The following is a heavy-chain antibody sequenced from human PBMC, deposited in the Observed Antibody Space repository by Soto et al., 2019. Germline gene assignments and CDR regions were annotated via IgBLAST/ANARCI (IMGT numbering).Heavy chain of an antibody. CDR1: GFTFSSYS. D-gene: IGHD3-3*01. CDR2: ISSSSSTI. J-gene: IGHJ6*02. Sequence: GGSLRLSCAASGFTFSSYSMNWVRQAPGKGLEWVSYISSSSSTIYYADSVKGRFTISRDNAKNSLYLQMNSLRDEDTAVYYCARDLLYYDFWSGSQEDVWGQGTTVTVSS. V-gene: IGHV3-48*02. CDR3: ARDLLYYDFWSGSQEDV.